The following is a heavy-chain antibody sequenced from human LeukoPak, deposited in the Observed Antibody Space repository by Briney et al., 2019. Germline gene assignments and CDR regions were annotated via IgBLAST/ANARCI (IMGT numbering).Heavy chain of an antibody. CDR1: GFTFSSYA. Sequence: PGRSLRLSCAASGFTFSSYAMHWVRQAPGKGLEWVAVISYDGSNKYYADSVKGRFTISRDNSKNTLYLQMNSLRAEDTAVYYCAKDSPVVVTYDAFDIWGQGTMVTVSS. CDR3: AKDSPVVVTYDAFDI. V-gene: IGHV3-30-3*01. J-gene: IGHJ3*02. CDR2: ISYDGSNK. D-gene: IGHD2-21*02.